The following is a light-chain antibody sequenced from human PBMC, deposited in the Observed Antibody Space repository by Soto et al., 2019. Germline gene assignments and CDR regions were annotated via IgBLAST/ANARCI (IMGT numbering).Light chain of an antibody. J-gene: IGKJ4*01. CDR2: DAS. V-gene: IGKV1-5*01. CDR1: QSISSW. CDR3: QQSYSFFLT. Sequence: DIQMTQSPSTLSASVGDRVTITCRASQSISSWLAWYQQKPGKAPKLLIYDASSLESGVPSRFSGSGSGTEFTLTISNLQPEDFATYYCQQSYSFFLTFGGGTKVDIK.